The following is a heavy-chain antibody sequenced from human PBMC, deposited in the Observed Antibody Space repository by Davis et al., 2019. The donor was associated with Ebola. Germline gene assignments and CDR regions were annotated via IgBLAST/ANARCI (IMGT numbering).Heavy chain of an antibody. CDR2: IKQDGSEK. V-gene: IGHV3-7*03. CDR3: ARDRTTYFGMDV. D-gene: IGHD4-17*01. Sequence: GGSLRLSCAASGFTFSDYYMSWVRQAPGKGLEWVANIKQDGSEKYYVDSVKGRFTISRDNAKNSLYLQMNSLRAEDTAVYYCARDRTTYFGMDVWGQGTTVTVSS. CDR1: GFTFSDYY. J-gene: IGHJ6*02.